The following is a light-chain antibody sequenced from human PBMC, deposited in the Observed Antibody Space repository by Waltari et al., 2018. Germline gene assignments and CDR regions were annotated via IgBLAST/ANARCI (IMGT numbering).Light chain of an antibody. J-gene: IGKJ4*01. Sequence: DIQMTHSPYSVSASVGNTVTITCRASQGITKYLSWYQQKPGKAPKRLIYYASSLESGVPSRFSGSGSGTDYTLTISSLQTEDIATYYCQQYDNFPPLTFGGGTKVEIK. CDR3: QQYDNFPPLT. CDR1: QGITKY. V-gene: IGKV1-33*01. CDR2: YAS.